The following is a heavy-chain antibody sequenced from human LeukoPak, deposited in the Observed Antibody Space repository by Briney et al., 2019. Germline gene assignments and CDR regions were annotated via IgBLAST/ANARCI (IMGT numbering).Heavy chain of an antibody. CDR2: IYPGDSDT. J-gene: IGHJ4*02. D-gene: IGHD1-1*01. CDR1: GYSFTTYW. Sequence: GKSLKISCKGSGYSFTTYWIGWVCQMLGKGLEWMGIIYPGDSDTRYSPSFQGQVTISADKSINTAYLQWSSLKASDTAMYYCARLRAVRNDISPFDYWGQGTLVTVSS. CDR3: ARLRAVRNDISPFDY. V-gene: IGHV5-51*01.